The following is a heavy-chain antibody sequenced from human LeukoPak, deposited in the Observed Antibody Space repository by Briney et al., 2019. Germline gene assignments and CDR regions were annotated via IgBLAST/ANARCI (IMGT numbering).Heavy chain of an antibody. V-gene: IGHV4-61*01. Sequence: PSETLSLTCTVSGGSISSSSYYWSWIRQPPGKGLEWIGYIYYSGSTNYNPPLKSRVTISVDTSKNQFSLRLSSVTAADTAVYYCARDPGYYGSGSYSPDIWGQGTMVTVSS. CDR3: ARDPGYYGSGSYSPDI. CDR1: GGSISSSSYY. J-gene: IGHJ3*02. D-gene: IGHD3-10*01. CDR2: IYYSGST.